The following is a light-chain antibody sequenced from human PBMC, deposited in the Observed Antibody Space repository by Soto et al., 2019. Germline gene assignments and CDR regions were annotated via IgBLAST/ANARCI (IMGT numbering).Light chain of an antibody. Sequence: QSVLTQPPSASGSPGQSVTISCTGTSSDVGAYNYVSWYQQHPGKAPKLMIYDVSKRPSGVPYRFSGSKSGNAASLTVSGLQGEDEGDYYCSSYAGSSWVFGGGTKLTVL. V-gene: IGLV2-8*01. CDR3: SSYAGSSWV. J-gene: IGLJ3*02. CDR1: SSDVGAYNY. CDR2: DVS.